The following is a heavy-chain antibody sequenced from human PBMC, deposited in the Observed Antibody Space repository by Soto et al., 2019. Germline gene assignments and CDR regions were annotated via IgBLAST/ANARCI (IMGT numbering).Heavy chain of an antibody. Sequence: SVKVSCKASGGTFSSYAISWVRQAPGQGLEWMGGIVPIFGTANYAQKFQGRVTITADESTSTAYMELSSLRSEDTAVYYCATKDRGVTAHNWFDPWGQGTLVTVSS. D-gene: IGHD2-21*02. CDR3: ATKDRGVTAHNWFDP. CDR2: IVPIFGTA. CDR1: GGTFSSYA. V-gene: IGHV1-69*13. J-gene: IGHJ5*02.